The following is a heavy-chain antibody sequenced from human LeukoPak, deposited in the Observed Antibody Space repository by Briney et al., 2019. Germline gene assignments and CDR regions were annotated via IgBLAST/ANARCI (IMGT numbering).Heavy chain of an antibody. Sequence: PGGSLRLSCAASGFTFSSYAMSRVRQAPGKGLEWVSAISGSGGSTYYADSVKGRFTISRDNSKNTLYLQMNSLRAEDTAVYYCAKDPLDSIAVAGTAAFDIWGQGTMVTVSS. CDR3: AKDPLDSIAVAGTAAFDI. CDR1: GFTFSSYA. V-gene: IGHV3-23*01. CDR2: ISGSGGST. D-gene: IGHD6-19*01. J-gene: IGHJ3*02.